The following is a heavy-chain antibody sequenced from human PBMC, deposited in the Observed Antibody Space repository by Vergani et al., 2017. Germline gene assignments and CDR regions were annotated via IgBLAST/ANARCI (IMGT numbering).Heavy chain of an antibody. CDR3: ARGSRAEGGSGPDK. CDR1: GGSFNTYY. CDR2: IYSTGST. V-gene: IGHV4-59*08. Sequence: QVQLQESGPGLVKPSQTLSLTCTVSGGSFNTYYWSWIRQSPGKGLEWIGYIYSTGSTNYNPSLNSRVTMSVDTSKNQFSLKLNSVTAADTAVYYFARGSRAEGGSGPDKWGQGTLVTVSS. J-gene: IGHJ4*02. D-gene: IGHD6-13*01.